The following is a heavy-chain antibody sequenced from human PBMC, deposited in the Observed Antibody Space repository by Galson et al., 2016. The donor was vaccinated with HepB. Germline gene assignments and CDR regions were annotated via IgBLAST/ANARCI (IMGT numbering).Heavy chain of an antibody. CDR2: ISPYNGHT. V-gene: IGHV1-18*01. J-gene: IGHJ6*02. CDR3: ARDVSYTALGDIEGYDYGMDV. D-gene: IGHD5-12*01. Sequence: QSGAEVKKPGASVKVSCRSSGSNFNNYGISWVRQAPGQGLEWMGWISPYNGHTNYARNFQGRVALTTDTSTSTAYMDLRSLTSDETAIYYCARDVSYTALGDIEGYDYGMDVWGHGTAVTVSS. CDR1: GSNFNNYG.